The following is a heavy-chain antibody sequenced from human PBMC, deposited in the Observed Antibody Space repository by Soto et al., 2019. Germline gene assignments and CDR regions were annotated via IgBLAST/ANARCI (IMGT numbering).Heavy chain of an antibody. V-gene: IGHV1-69*04. Sequence: SVKVSCKASGGTFSSYTISWVRQAPGQGLEWMGRIIPILGIANYAQKFQGRVTITADKSTSTAYMELSSLRSEDTAVYYCARDLRYHYDSSGYYDPWFDPWGQGTLVTVSS. J-gene: IGHJ5*02. CDR2: IIPILGIA. D-gene: IGHD3-22*01. CDR3: ARDLRYHYDSSGYYDPWFDP. CDR1: GGTFSSYT.